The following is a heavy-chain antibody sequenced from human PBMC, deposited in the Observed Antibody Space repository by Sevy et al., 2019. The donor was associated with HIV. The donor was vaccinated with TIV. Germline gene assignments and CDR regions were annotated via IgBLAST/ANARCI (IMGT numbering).Heavy chain of an antibody. D-gene: IGHD1-26*01. CDR1: GFTFSSFA. V-gene: IGHV3-23*01. CDR2: INGRGGSA. Sequence: GGSVRLSCAASGFTFSSFAMSWVRHIPGKGLEWVSTINGRGGSAYYADSVKGRFTLSRVNSNNTVFLQMNRLRDEDTAVYYCARPTPRIAPSSAAFFDYWGQGTLVTVSS. J-gene: IGHJ4*02. CDR3: ARPTPRIAPSSAAFFDY.